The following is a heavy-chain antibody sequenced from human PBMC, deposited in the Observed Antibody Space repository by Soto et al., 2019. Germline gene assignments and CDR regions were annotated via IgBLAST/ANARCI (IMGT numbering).Heavy chain of an antibody. Sequence: SETLSLTCTVSGGSISSYYWSWIRQPPGKGLEWIGYIYYSGSTNYNPSLKSRVTISVDTSKNQFSLKLSSVTAADTAVYYRARVAGYDILTGYYNAFDIWGQGTMVTVS. CDR3: ARVAGYDILTGYYNAFDI. D-gene: IGHD3-9*01. V-gene: IGHV4-59*01. CDR1: GGSISSYY. CDR2: IYYSGST. J-gene: IGHJ3*02.